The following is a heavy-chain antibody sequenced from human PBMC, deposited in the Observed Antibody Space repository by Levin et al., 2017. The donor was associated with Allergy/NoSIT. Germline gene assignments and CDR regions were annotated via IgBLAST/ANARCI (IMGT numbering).Heavy chain of an antibody. CDR2: MNPNSGNT. D-gene: IGHD2-15*01. Sequence: ASVKVSCKASGYTFTSYDINWVRQATGQGLEWMGWMNPNSGNTGYAQKFQGRVTMTRNTSISTAYMELSSLRSEDTAVYYCARALKVVVAAAPGYWGQGTLVTVSS. J-gene: IGHJ4*02. CDR3: ARALKVVVAAAPGY. V-gene: IGHV1-8*01. CDR1: GYTFTSYD.